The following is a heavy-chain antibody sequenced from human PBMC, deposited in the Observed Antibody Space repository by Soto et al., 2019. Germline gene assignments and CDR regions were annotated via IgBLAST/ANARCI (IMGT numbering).Heavy chain of an antibody. D-gene: IGHD6-19*01. J-gene: IGHJ4*02. CDR3: AKDSVRIALGGLLDH. CDR1: GFTFSSDW. CDR2: INTDGSDT. Sequence: PGGSLRLSCAASGFTFSSDWMHWVRQAPGKGLVWVSRINTDGSDTSYADSVKGRFTISRDNAKNMLYLQMNSLRAEDTAVYFCAKDSVRIALGGLLDHWGQGT. V-gene: IGHV3-74*01.